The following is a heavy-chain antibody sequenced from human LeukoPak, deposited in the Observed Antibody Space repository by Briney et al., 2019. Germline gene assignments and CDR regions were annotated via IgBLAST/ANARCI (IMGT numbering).Heavy chain of an antibody. V-gene: IGHV5-51*01. D-gene: IGHD3-10*01. CDR2: IYPADSDT. Sequence: HGESLKISCKGSGYSFTIYWIGWVRQMPGKGLERMGIIYPADSDTRYSPSFQGQVTISADKSISTTYLQWSSLKASDTAMYYCVRSTMVRGVISMDVWGQGTTVTVSS. J-gene: IGHJ6*02. CDR3: VRSTMVRGVISMDV. CDR1: GYSFTIYW.